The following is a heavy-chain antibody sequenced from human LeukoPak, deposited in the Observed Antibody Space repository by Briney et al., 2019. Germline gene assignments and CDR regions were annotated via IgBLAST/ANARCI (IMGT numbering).Heavy chain of an antibody. Sequence: SETLSLTCDVSGDSMSSSRFSWSWIRQTPGKGLEWIGYSYHGGSTHYNPSLKSRVTISVDTSKNQFSLKLSSVTAADTAVYYCAETYYYDSSGYSYFDYWGQGTLVTVSS. J-gene: IGHJ4*02. D-gene: IGHD3-22*01. CDR1: GDSMSSSRFS. CDR2: SYHGGST. CDR3: AETYYYDSSGYSYFDY. V-gene: IGHV4-30-2*01.